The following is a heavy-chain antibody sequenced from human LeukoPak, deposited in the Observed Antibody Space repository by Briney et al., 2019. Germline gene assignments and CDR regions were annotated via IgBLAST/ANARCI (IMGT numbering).Heavy chain of an antibody. J-gene: IGHJ4*02. V-gene: IGHV4-34*01. CDR2: INHSGST. Sequence: SETLSLTCAVYGGSFSGYYWSWIRQPPGKGLEWIGEINHSGSTNYNPSLKSRVTISVDTSKNQFSLKLSSVTAADTAVYYCASRLLLWFGELFYCGQGTLVTVSS. D-gene: IGHD3-10*01. CDR3: ASRLLLWFGELFY. CDR1: GGSFSGYY.